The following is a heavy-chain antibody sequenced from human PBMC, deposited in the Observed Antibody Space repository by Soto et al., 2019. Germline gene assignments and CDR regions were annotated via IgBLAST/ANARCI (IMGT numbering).Heavy chain of an antibody. J-gene: IGHJ4*02. CDR2: ISSDGANK. D-gene: IGHD2-8*01. Sequence: LRLSCAVFGFTFNSRSSHGMSWVRQAPGKGPEWVSTISSDGANKHYAESVKGRFTISKDTSRNTVDLHMNSLGAEDTAMYFCVSWVSQHFDYWGQGILVTVSS. V-gene: IGHV3-23*01. CDR1: GFTFNSRSSHG. CDR3: VSWVSQHFDY.